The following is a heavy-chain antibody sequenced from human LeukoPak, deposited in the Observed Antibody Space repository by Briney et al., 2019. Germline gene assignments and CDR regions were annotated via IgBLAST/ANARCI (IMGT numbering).Heavy chain of an antibody. V-gene: IGHV4-39*07. CDR2: IYYSGSI. D-gene: IGHD6-13*01. CDR3: ARDGSNGAAAGGFDY. Sequence: SETLSXTCTVSGGSFSSNSNSWGWIRQPPGKGLEWIGSIYYSGSIYYNPSLKSRVTMSVDTSKNQFSLKLRSVTAADTAVYYCARDGSNGAAAGGFDYWGQGALVTVSS. J-gene: IGHJ4*02. CDR1: GGSFSSNSNS.